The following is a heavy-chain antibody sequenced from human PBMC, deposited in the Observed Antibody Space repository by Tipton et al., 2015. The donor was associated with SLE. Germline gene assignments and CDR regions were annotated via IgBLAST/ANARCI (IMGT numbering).Heavy chain of an antibody. CDR1: GGAVIHNY. V-gene: IGHV4-59*02. CDR2: IHSSGTT. D-gene: IGHD2-2*01. Sequence: LRLSCSVSGGAVIHNYWSWIRQPPGKGLEWIGYIHSSGTTKYNSSLRSRVTISLDTSKNQFSLKLSSVTAADTAVYYCAREAMSGYYGMDVWGQGITVSVSS. CDR3: AREAMSGYYGMDV. J-gene: IGHJ6*02.